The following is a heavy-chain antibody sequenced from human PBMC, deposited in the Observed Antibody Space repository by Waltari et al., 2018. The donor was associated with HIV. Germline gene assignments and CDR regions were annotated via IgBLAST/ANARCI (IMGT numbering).Heavy chain of an antibody. CDR3: ARTYKRITLFEIIRELSWFDP. Sequence: QLQLQESGPGLVKPSETLSLTCTVSGGSISSSSYYWGWIRQPPGKGLEWIGSIYYSGRTYYNPSLKSRVTISVDTSKNQFSLKLSSVTAADTAVYYCARTYKRITLFEIIRELSWFDPWGQGTLVTVSS. CDR1: GGSISSSSYY. J-gene: IGHJ5*02. V-gene: IGHV4-39*01. D-gene: IGHD1-7*01. CDR2: IYYSGRT.